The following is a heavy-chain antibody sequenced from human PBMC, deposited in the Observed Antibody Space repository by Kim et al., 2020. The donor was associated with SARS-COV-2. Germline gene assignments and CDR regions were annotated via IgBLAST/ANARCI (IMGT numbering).Heavy chain of an antibody. CDR1: GGSISSSSYY. V-gene: IGHV4-39*01. J-gene: IGHJ4*02. D-gene: IGHD4-4*01. CDR2: IYYSGST. Sequence: SETLSLTCTVSGGSISSSSYYWGWIRQPPGKGLEWIGSIYYSGSTYYNPSLKSRVTIPVDTSKNQFSLKLSSVTAADTAVYYCAGLRPETTGYFDYWGQGTLVTFSS. CDR3: AGLRPETTGYFDY.